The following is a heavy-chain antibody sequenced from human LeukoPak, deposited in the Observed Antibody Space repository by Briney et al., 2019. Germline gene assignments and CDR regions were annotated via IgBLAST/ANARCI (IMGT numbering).Heavy chain of an antibody. D-gene: IGHD3-10*01. J-gene: IGHJ4*02. CDR2: IYPGDSDT. CDR3: ARQHGSGSYYSRAIDY. CDR1: GYSFTTYW. V-gene: IGHV5-51*01. Sequence: PGESLKISCEASGYSFTTYWIGRVRQVPRKGLEWMGIIYPGDSDTRYSPSFQGQVTISADKSISTAYLQWSSLKASDTAMYYCARQHGSGSYYSRAIDYWGQGTLVTVSS.